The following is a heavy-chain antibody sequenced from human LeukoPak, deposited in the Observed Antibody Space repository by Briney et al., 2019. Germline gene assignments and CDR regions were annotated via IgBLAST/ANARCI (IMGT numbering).Heavy chain of an antibody. CDR2: IYYSGST. Sequence: SETLSLTCTVSGGSISSSSYYWGWIRQPPGKGLEWIGSIYYSGSTSYNPSLKSRVTMSVDTSKNQLSLKLSSVTAADTAVYYCARDVIAAAGTADYWGQGTLVTASS. J-gene: IGHJ4*02. D-gene: IGHD6-13*01. V-gene: IGHV4-39*07. CDR3: ARDVIAAAGTADY. CDR1: GGSISSSSYY.